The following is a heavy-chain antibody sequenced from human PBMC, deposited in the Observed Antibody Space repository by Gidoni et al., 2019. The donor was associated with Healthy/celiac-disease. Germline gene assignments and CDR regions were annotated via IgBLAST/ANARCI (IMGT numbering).Heavy chain of an antibody. D-gene: IGHD3-22*01. J-gene: IGHJ3*02. CDR1: GFTFSSDY. V-gene: IGHV3-13*01. Sequence: EVQLVESGGGLVQPGGSLRRSCASSGFTFSSDYMHWVRQATGKGLEWVSAIGTACDTYYPGSVKGRFTISRENAKNSLYLQMNSLRAGDTAVYYCARGRSPYYYDSSGAGVAFDIWGQGTMVTVSS. CDR2: IGTACDT. CDR3: ARGRSPYYYDSSGAGVAFDI.